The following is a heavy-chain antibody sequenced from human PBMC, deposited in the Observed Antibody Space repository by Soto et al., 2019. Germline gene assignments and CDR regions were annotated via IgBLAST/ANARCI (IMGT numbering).Heavy chain of an antibody. D-gene: IGHD4-17*01. J-gene: IGHJ6*02. Sequence: QPGESLRLSCAASGFTFSGYAMSWVRQAPGKGLEWVSAISGSGGSTYYADSVKGRFTISRGNSKNTLYLQMNSLRAEDTAVYYCAXGGMTTAYYYYYYGMDVWGQGTTVTVSS. CDR3: AXGGMTTAYYYYYYGMDV. CDR2: ISGSGGST. V-gene: IGHV3-23*01. CDR1: GFTFSGYA.